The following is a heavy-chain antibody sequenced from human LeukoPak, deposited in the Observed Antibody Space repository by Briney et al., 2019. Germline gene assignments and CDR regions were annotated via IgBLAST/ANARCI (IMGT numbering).Heavy chain of an antibody. J-gene: IGHJ4*02. CDR2: IKQAGSEK. V-gene: IGHV3-7*03. CDR1: GFTFSIYW. Sequence: PGGSLRLSCAASGFTFSIYWMSWVRQAPGKGLEWVANIKQAGSEKYYVDSVKGRFTISRDNAKNSLYLQMNSLRAEDTALYYCAKDMGHDYGDYGQDYWGQGTLVTVSS. D-gene: IGHD4-17*01. CDR3: AKDMGHDYGDYGQDY.